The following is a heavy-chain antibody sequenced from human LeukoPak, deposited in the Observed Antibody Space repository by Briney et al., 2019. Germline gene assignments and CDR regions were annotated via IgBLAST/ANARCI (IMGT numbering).Heavy chain of an antibody. V-gene: IGHV3-20*04. CDR2: INWNGGST. CDR3: ARDPYCSGTSCSLSIYYYYYMDV. Sequence: PGGSLRLSCAASGFTFDDYGMSWVRQAPGKGLEWVSGINWNGGSTGYADSVKGRFTISRDNAKNSLYLQMDSLRDEDTAVYYCARDPYCSGTSCSLSIYYYYYMDVWGKGTTVTVSS. CDR1: GFTFDDYG. D-gene: IGHD2-2*01. J-gene: IGHJ6*03.